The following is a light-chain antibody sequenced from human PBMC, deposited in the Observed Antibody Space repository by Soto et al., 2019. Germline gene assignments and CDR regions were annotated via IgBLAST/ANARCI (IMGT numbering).Light chain of an antibody. CDR3: HQYGSSQT. V-gene: IGKV3-20*01. J-gene: IGKJ1*01. CDR1: QSVDIN. Sequence: EIVLTQSPGTLSLSPGERATLSCRASQSVDINLAWYQQKPGQAPRLLIYGASTRATGIPDRFSGSGSGTDFTLTISRLEPEDFAVYYCHQYGSSQTFGQGTKVDI. CDR2: GAS.